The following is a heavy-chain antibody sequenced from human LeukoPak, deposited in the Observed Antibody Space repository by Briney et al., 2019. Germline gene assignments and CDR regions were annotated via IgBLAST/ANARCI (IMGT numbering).Heavy chain of an antibody. J-gene: IGHJ4*02. CDR3: ARLGDGDNLRYFDY. D-gene: IGHD5-24*01. Sequence: SETLSLTCTVSGDSISGNYWTWIRHPPGKGLEWNGYTYYSGSTNYNASLKSRVTISVDTSKTQFSLKLSSVTAADTAVYYCARLGDGDNLRYFDYWGQGTLVTVSS. CDR1: GDSISGNY. V-gene: IGHV4-59*08. CDR2: TYYSGST.